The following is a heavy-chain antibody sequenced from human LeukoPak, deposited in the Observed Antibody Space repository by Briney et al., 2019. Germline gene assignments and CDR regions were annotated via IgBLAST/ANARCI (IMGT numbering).Heavy chain of an antibody. CDR1: GGSISSSSYY. J-gene: IGHJ4*02. D-gene: IGHD1-26*01. CDR2: IYYSGST. CDR3: ARSLEATTFPYFDY. Sequence: SETLSLTCTVSGGSISSSSYYWGWIRQPPGKGLEWIGSIYYSGSTYYNPSLKSRVTISVDTSKNQFSLKLSSVTAADTAVYYCARSLEATTFPYFDYWGQGTLVTVSS. V-gene: IGHV4-39*01.